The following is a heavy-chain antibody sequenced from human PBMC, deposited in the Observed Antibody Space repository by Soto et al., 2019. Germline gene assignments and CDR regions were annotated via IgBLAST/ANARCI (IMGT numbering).Heavy chain of an antibody. D-gene: IGHD2-2*01. J-gene: IGHJ6*02. Sequence: GGSLRLSCAASGFTFSSYGMHWVRQAPGKGLEWVAVIWYDGSNKYYADSVKGRFTISRDNSKNTLYLQMSSLRAEDTAVYYCVKGEDYCSSTSCSGYYYYYGMDVWGQGTTVTV. CDR2: IWYDGSNK. CDR3: VKGEDYCSSTSCSGYYYYYGMDV. V-gene: IGHV3-30*02. CDR1: GFTFSSYG.